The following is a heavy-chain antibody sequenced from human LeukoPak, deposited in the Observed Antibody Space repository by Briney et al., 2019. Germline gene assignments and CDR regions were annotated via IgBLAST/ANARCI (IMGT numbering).Heavy chain of an antibody. Sequence: SVKVSCKASGYTFTSYYMHWVRQAPGQGLEWMGRIIRILDITNYAQKFQGRVTITADKSTSTAYMELSSLRSEDTAVYYCARVEMATTQGAFDIWGQGTMVTVSS. CDR3: ARVEMATTQGAFDI. J-gene: IGHJ3*02. CDR1: GYTFTSYY. V-gene: IGHV1-69*04. D-gene: IGHD5-24*01. CDR2: IIRILDIT.